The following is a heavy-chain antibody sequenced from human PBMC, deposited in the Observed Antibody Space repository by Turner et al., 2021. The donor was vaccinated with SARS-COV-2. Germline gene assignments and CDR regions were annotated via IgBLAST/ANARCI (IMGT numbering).Heavy chain of an antibody. CDR1: GFTVSRNY. J-gene: IGHJ4*02. CDR3: ARVRPSLIDDFDY. V-gene: IGHV3-53*02. CDR2: IYSGGST. Sequence: EAQPVETGGGLIQPGGCLRLSCAASGFTVSRNYMSWVRQAPGKGLEWVSVIYSGGSTYYADSVKGRFTISRGNSKNTLYLQMNSLRAEDTAVYYCARVRPSLIDDFDYWGQGTLVTVSS. D-gene: IGHD1-1*01.